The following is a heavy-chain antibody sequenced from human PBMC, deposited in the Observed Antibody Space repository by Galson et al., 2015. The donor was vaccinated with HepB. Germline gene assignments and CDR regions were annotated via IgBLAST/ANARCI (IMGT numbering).Heavy chain of an antibody. Sequence: QSGAEVKKPGESLKISRRGSGYSFNTHWIAWVRLMPGKGLEWMGIIYPDDSDTKYSPSFQGQVTISVDTSKTQFSLKLSSVTAADTALYYCARHTIRFNNSWLPDYWGQGTLVTVSS. J-gene: IGHJ4*02. CDR1: GYSFNTHW. V-gene: IGHV5-51*01. CDR3: ARHTIRFNNSWLPDY. CDR2: IYPDDSDT. D-gene: IGHD6-13*01.